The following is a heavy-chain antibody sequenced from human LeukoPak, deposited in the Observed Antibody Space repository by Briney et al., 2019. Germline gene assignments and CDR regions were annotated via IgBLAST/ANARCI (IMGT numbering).Heavy chain of an antibody. V-gene: IGHV3-7*03. CDR3: ARDPNIRYSYGRYYYYYGMDV. J-gene: IGHJ6*02. CDR1: GFTFSSYW. D-gene: IGHD5-18*01. Sequence: GGSLRLSCAASGFTFSSYWMSWVRQAPGKGLEWVANIKQDGSEKYYVDSVKGRFTISRDNAKNSLYLQMNSLRAEDTAVYYCARDPNIRYSYGRYYYYYGMDVWGQGTTVTVSS. CDR2: IKQDGSEK.